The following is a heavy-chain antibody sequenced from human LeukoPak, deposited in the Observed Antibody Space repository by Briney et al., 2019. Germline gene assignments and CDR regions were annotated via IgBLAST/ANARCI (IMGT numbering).Heavy chain of an antibody. CDR2: INPNSGGT. J-gene: IGHJ4*02. Sequence: ASVKVSCKASGYTFTGYYMHWVRQAPGQGLEWMGWINPNSGGTNYAQKFQGRVTMTRDTSISTAYMELSRLRSDDTAVYYCARLCSSTSCHDYWGQGTLVTVSS. CDR1: GYTFTGYY. V-gene: IGHV1-2*02. D-gene: IGHD2-2*01. CDR3: ARLCSSTSCHDY.